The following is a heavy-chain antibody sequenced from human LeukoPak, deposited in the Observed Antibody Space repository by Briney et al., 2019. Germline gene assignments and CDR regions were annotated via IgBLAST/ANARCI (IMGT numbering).Heavy chain of an antibody. V-gene: IGHV3-11*01. J-gene: IGHJ5*02. CDR2: ISSSGSTI. Sequence: GGSLRLSCAASGFTFSDYYMSWIRQAPGKGLEWVSYISSSGSTIYYADSVKGRFTISRDNAKNSLYLQMNSLRAEDTAVYYCARARYRQLWNWFDPWGQGTLVTVSS. D-gene: IGHD5-18*01. CDR1: GFTFSDYY. CDR3: ARARYRQLWNWFDP.